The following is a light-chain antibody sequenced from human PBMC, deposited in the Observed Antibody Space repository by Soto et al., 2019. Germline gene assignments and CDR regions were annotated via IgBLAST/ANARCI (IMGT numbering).Light chain of an antibody. CDR3: AAWDDSLNGGV. J-gene: IGLJ3*02. Sequence: QSVLTQPPSASGTPGQRVTISCSGSSSNIGSNTVNWYQQLPGTAPKLHIYSNNQRSSGVPDRFSGSEAGTSASLAISGLQSEDEGDYYCAAWDDSLNGGVFGGGTQLTVL. CDR1: SSNIGSNT. V-gene: IGLV1-44*01. CDR2: SNN.